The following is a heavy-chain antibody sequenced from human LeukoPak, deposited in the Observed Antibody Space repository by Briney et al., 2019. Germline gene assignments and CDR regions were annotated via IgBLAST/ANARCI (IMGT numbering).Heavy chain of an antibody. D-gene: IGHD3-9*01. V-gene: IGHV7-4-1*02. CDR2: INTNTGNP. Sequence: ASVKVSCEASGYTFTSYAMNWVRQAPGQGLEWMGWINTNTGNPTYAQGFTGRFVFSLDTSVSTAYLQISSLKAEDTAVYYCARDHYDILTGYYGILYWGQGTLVTVSS. CDR1: GYTFTSYA. J-gene: IGHJ4*02. CDR3: ARDHYDILTGYYGILY.